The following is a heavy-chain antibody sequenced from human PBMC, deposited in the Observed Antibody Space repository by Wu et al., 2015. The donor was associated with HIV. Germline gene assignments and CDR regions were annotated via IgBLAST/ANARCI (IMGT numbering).Heavy chain of an antibody. CDR3: ARQITYYYDSSGYYSGPRQKRTSDYGMDV. CDR2: IIPIFGTA. Sequence: QVQLVQSGAEVKKPGSSVKVSCKASGGTFSSYAISWVRQAPGQGLEWMGGIIPIFGTANYAQKFQGRVTITADESTSTAYMELSSLRSDDTAVYYCARQITYYYDSSGYYSGPRQKRTSDYGMDVWGQGTTVTVSS. D-gene: IGHD3-22*01. V-gene: IGHV1-69*12. J-gene: IGHJ6*02. CDR1: GGTFSSYA.